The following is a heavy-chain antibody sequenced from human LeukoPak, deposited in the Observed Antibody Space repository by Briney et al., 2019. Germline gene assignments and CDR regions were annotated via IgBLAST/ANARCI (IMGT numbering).Heavy chain of an antibody. CDR3: AKVIRSYYDY. J-gene: IGHJ4*02. Sequence: GASLRLSCAASGFTFSSYAMSWVRPAPGKGLEWVSAISGSGGSTYYADSVKGRFTISRDNSKNTLYLQMNSLRAEDTAVYYCAKVIRSYYDYWGQGTLVTVSS. V-gene: IGHV3-23*01. CDR2: ISGSGGST. D-gene: IGHD3-10*01. CDR1: GFTFSSYA.